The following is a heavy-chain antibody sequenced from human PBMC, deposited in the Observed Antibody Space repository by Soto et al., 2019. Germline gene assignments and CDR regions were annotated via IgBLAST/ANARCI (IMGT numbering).Heavy chain of an antibody. CDR3: ARQIYDSDTGPNFQYYFDS. V-gene: IGHV5-10-1*01. J-gene: IGHJ4*02. D-gene: IGHD3-22*01. CDR2: IDPSDSQT. Sequence: GESLKISCKGSGYSFAGYWITWVRQKPGKGLEWMGGIDPSDSQTYYSPSFRGHVTISATKSITTVFLQWSSLRASDTAMYYCARQIYDSDTGPNFQYYFDSWGQGTPVTVSS. CDR1: GYSFAGYW.